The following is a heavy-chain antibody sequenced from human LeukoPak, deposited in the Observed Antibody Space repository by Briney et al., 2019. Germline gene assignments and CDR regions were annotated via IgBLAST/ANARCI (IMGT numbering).Heavy chain of an antibody. J-gene: IGHJ4*02. CDR2: ISYDGSNK. V-gene: IGHV3-30*18. CDR1: GFTFSSYG. Sequence: GGSLRLSCAASGFTFSSYGMHWVRQAPGKGLEWVAVISYDGSNKYYADSVQGRFTISRDNSKNTLYLQMNSLRAEDTAVYYCAKDGVYDSSGLGYWGQGTLVTVSS. D-gene: IGHD3-22*01. CDR3: AKDGVYDSSGLGY.